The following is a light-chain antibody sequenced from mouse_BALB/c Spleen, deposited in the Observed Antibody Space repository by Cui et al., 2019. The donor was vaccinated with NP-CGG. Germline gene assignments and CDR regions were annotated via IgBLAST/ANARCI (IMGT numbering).Light chain of an antibody. V-gene: IGLV1*01. CDR1: TGAVTTSNY. Sequence: AAPQESALTTSPGETVTLTCRSSTGAVTTSNYANWVQEKPDHLFTGLIGGTNNRAPGVPARFSGSLIGDKAALTITGAQTEDEAMYFCALWYSNHWVFGGGTKLTVL. J-gene: IGLJ1*01. CDR2: GTN. CDR3: ALWYSNHWV.